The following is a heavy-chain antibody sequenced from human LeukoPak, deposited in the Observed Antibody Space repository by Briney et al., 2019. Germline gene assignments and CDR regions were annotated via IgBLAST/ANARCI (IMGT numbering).Heavy chain of an antibody. J-gene: IGHJ3*02. Sequence: SETLSLTCTVSGGSISSGDHYWSWIRQHPGKGLEWIGYIYYTGTTNYNPSLESRVTISVDTSKNQFSLRLSSVTAADTAVYYCARDSAVVVGTRHFDIWGQGTMVTVSS. V-gene: IGHV4-31*03. D-gene: IGHD2-15*01. CDR2: IYYTGTT. CDR3: ARDSAVVVGTRHFDI. CDR1: GGSISSGDHY.